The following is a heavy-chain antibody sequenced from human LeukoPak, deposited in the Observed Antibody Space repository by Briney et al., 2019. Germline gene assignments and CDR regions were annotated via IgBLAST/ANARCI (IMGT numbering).Heavy chain of an antibody. CDR2: FYYSGYT. D-gene: IGHD2-2*01. V-gene: IGHV4-59*12. CDR1: GDSISSYY. Sequence: KPSETLSLTCTVSGDSISSYYWSWIRQPPGKGLEWIGCFYYSGYTNYNPSLKSRLTISVDTSKNQFSLKLSSVTAADTAVYYCARGRNGIVVVPAATNFDYWGQGTLVTVSS. CDR3: ARGRNGIVVVPAATNFDY. J-gene: IGHJ4*02.